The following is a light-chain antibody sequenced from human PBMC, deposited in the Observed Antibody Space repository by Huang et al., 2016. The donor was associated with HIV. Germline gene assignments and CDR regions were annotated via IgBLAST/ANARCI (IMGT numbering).Light chain of an antibody. CDR1: QGISNS. V-gene: IGKV1-NL1*01. CDR2: STS. CDR3: QQYYTSPT. J-gene: IGKJ1*01. Sequence: DIQMTQSPSSLSAFVGDTVTITCRASQGISNSVAWYQQKPGKAPKLLVYSTSRLESGVPSRFRGGGSGTDYTLTSKSLQPDDFATCYCQQYYTSPTFGQGSKVEIK.